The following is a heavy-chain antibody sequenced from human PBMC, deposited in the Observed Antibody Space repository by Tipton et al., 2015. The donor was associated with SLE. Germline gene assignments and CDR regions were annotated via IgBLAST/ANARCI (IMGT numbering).Heavy chain of an antibody. Sequence: QLVQSGAEVKKPGASVKISCEGSGYTFFNYFIAWVRQMPGKGLEWVGLIYPGDSDTKYSPSFEGQVTIAADKSITTAYLQWSSLKTSDSAMYYCARRGNDYGGNSDFDYWGQGTLVSVSS. D-gene: IGHD4-23*01. V-gene: IGHV5-51*01. CDR1: GYTFFNYF. J-gene: IGHJ4*02. CDR3: ARRGNDYGGNSDFDY. CDR2: IYPGDSDT.